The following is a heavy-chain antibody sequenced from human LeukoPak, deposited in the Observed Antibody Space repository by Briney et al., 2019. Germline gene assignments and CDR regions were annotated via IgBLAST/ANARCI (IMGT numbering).Heavy chain of an antibody. D-gene: IGHD2-8*01. Sequence: GASVKVSCKASGYIFTSYGISWVRQAPGQGLEWMGWISTNKGNTNYAQRLQGRVTMTTDTSTSTAYMELRSLRFDDTAVYYCVRDIQWRFDPGGQGTLVTVSS. CDR2: ISTNKGNT. CDR1: GYIFTSYG. J-gene: IGHJ5*02. V-gene: IGHV1-18*01. CDR3: VRDIQWRFDP.